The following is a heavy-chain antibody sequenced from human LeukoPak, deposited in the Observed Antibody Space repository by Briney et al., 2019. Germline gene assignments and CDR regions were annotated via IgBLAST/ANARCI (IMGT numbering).Heavy chain of an antibody. CDR2: INSDGRST. CDR3: ARVAYGSSWYVDY. Sequence: TGGSLRLSCAASGFTFSSYWMHWVRQVPGKGLVWVSRINSDGRSTSYADSVKGRFTISRDNAKNTLYLQINSLTAEDTAVYYCARVAYGSSWYVDYWGQGNLVTVSS. V-gene: IGHV3-74*01. D-gene: IGHD6-13*01. J-gene: IGHJ4*02. CDR1: GFTFSSYW.